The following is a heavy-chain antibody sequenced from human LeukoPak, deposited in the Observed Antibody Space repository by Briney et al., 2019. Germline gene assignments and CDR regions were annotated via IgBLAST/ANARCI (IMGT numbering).Heavy chain of an antibody. J-gene: IGHJ6*02. CDR3: ARRFRRYCSGGSCYYYYGMDV. Sequence: GASVKVSCKASGGAFSSYAISWVRQAPGQGLEWMGGIIPIFGTANYAQKFQGRVTITADESTSTAYMELSSLRSEDTAVYYCARRFRRYCSGGSCYYYYGMDVWGQGTTVTVSS. CDR1: GGAFSSYA. CDR2: IIPIFGTA. D-gene: IGHD2-15*01. V-gene: IGHV1-69*13.